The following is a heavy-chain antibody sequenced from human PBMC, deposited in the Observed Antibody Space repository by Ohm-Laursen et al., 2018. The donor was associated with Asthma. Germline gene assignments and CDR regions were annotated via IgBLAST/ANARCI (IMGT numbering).Heavy chain of an antibody. D-gene: IGHD1-1*01. CDR3: ARRQPP. CDR1: GFTFSSYG. CDR2: ISYDGSNK. J-gene: IGHJ5*02. V-gene: IGHV3-30*03. Sequence: RSLRLSCSASGFTFSSYGMHWVRQAPGKGLEWVAVISYDGSNKYYADSVKGRFTISRDNSKNTLYLQMNSLRAEDTAVYYCARRQPPWGQGTLVTVSS.